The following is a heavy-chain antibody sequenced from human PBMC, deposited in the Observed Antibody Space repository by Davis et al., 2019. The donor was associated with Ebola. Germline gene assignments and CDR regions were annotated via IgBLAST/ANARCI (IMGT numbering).Heavy chain of an antibody. CDR2: INPITGGT. V-gene: IGHV1-46*01. D-gene: IGHD3-22*01. Sequence: GESLKISCKASGYRFTSYYMHWVRQAPGQGLEWMGIINPITGGTSYAQNFQVRVNMTRDTSTSTVYMELGSLRSEDTAVYYCAREGGRYYDSSGYVFDIWGQGTMVKVSS. J-gene: IGHJ3*02. CDR3: AREGGRYYDSSGYVFDI. CDR1: GYRFTSYY.